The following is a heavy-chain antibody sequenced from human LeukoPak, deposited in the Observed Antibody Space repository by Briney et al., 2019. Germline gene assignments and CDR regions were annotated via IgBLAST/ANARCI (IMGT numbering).Heavy chain of an antibody. D-gene: IGHD3-3*01. Sequence: SVKVSCKASGFTFTSSAMQWVRQARGQRLEWIGWIVVGSGNTNYAQKFQERVTITRDRSTSTAYMELSSLRSEDTAVYYCAAGVLRFLEWLPLHFDYWGQGTLVTVSS. CDR1: GFTFTSSA. J-gene: IGHJ4*02. CDR2: IVVGSGNT. V-gene: IGHV1-58*02. CDR3: AAGVLRFLEWLPLHFDY.